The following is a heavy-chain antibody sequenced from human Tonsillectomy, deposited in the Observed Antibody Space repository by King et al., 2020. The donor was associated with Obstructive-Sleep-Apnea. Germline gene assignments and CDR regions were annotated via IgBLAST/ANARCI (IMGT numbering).Heavy chain of an antibody. V-gene: IGHV3-11*06. CDR2: INNSSMYT. CDR3: ARDPITSGNYWAGWFDP. J-gene: IGHJ5*02. D-gene: IGHD1-26*01. CDR1: GFTFSDYY. Sequence: QLVQSGGALVKPGGSLRLSCAAAGFTFSDYYMTWIRQAPGKGLEWVSDINNSSMYTKYADSVKGRFIISRDNAKNSLFLQMNSLRAEDTAVYYCARDPITSGNYWAGWFDPWGQGTLVTVSS.